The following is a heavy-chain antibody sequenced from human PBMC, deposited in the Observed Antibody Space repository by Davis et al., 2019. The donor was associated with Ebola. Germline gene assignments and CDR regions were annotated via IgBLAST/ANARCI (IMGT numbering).Heavy chain of an antibody. J-gene: IGHJ4*02. D-gene: IGHD1-1*01. V-gene: IGHV3-74*01. CDR1: GFTSSDYW. CDR2: INIDGRRT. CDR3: ATGIISAYEY. Sequence: HTGGSLRLSCAASGFTSSDYWMHWVRQAPGKGLVWVSRINIDGRRTNYADSVKGRFTISRDNTKNTVDLQMNSVTVEDTALYYCATGIISAYEYWGQGALLTVSS.